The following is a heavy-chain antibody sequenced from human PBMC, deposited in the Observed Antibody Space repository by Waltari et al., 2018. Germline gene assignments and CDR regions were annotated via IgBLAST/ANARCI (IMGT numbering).Heavy chain of an antibody. CDR1: SYA. CDR3: AREGLDILTGSRKWFFDY. Sequence: SYAMHWVRQAPGKGLEWVAVISYDGSNKYYADSVKGRFTISRDNSKNTLYLQMNSLRAEDTAVYYCAREGLDILTGSRKWFFDYWGQGTLVTVSS. CDR2: ISYDGSNK. J-gene: IGHJ4*02. D-gene: IGHD3-9*01. V-gene: IGHV3-30-3*01.